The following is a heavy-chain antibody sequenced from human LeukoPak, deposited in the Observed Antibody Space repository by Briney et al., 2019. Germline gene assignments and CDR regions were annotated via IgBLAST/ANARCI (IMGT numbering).Heavy chain of an antibody. CDR1: DYSISSGYF. D-gene: IGHD4-11*01. CDR3: ARVARHDYSYYPGGNYFDY. CDR2: IYHSGTT. V-gene: IGHV4-38-2*02. Sequence: SETLSLTCTVSDYSISSGYFWGWIRQPPGKGLEWIGSIYHSGTTYYNPPLKSRVTISVHTSKNQFSLKLTSVTAADTAVYYCARVARHDYSYYPGGNYFDYWGQGTLVTVSS. J-gene: IGHJ4*02.